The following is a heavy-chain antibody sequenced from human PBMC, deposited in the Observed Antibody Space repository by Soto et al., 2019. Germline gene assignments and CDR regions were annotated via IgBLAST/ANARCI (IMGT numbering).Heavy chain of an antibody. CDR3: TRDLYDFCTGPNYYGMDV. CDR2: IRSKAYGGTT. Sequence: GGSLRLSCTASGFTFGDYAMSWFRQAPGKGLEWVGFIRSKAYGGTTEYAASVKGRFTISRDDSKSIAYLQMNSLKTEDTAVYYSTRDLYDFCTGPNYYGMDVWGQGTTVTVSS. V-gene: IGHV3-49*03. J-gene: IGHJ6*02. CDR1: GFTFGDYA. D-gene: IGHD3-3*01.